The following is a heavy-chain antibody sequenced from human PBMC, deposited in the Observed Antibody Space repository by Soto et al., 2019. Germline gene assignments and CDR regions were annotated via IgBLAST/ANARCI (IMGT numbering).Heavy chain of an antibody. CDR3: ARDTYGDLDY. D-gene: IGHD4-17*01. V-gene: IGHV4-59*01. CDR1: GGSISSYY. CDR2: IYYSGST. J-gene: IGHJ4*02. Sequence: PSETLSLTCTVSGGSISSYYWSWIRQPPGKGLEWIGYIYYSGSTNYNPSLKSRVTISVDTSKNQFSLKLSSVTAADTAVYYCARDTYGDLDYWGQGTLVTVSS.